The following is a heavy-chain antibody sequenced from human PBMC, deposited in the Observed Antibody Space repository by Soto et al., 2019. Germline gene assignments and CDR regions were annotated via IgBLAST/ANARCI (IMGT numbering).Heavy chain of an antibody. D-gene: IGHD6-6*01. J-gene: IGHJ4*02. CDR3: ARWSIAARTYYFDY. CDR2: INHSGST. Sequence: SETLSLICAVYGGSFSCYYWSWIRQPPGKGLEWIGEINHSGSTNYNPSLKSRVTISVDTSKNQFSLKLSSVTAADTAVYYCARWSIAARTYYFDYWGQGTLVTVSS. V-gene: IGHV4-34*01. CDR1: GGSFSCYY.